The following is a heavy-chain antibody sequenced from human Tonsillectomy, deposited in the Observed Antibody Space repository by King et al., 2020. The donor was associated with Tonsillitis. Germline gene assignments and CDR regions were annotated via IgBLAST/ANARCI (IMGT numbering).Heavy chain of an antibody. CDR1: GYTFTSYD. CDR3: ARGRDIVVVVASFDY. J-gene: IGHJ4*02. CDR2: MNPNSGNT. Sequence: VQLVESGAEVMKPGASVKVSCKASGYTFTSYDINWVRQATGQGLEWMGWMNPNSGNTGYAQKFKGRVTMTRNNSISTAYMELSSLRSEDTAVYYCARGRDIVVVVASFDYWGQGTLVTVSS. D-gene: IGHD2-15*01. V-gene: IGHV1-8*01.